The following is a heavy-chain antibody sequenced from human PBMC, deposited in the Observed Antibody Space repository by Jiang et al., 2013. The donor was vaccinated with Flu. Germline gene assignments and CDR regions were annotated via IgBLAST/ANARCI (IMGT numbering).Heavy chain of an antibody. J-gene: IGHJ3*01. V-gene: IGHV4-30-4*01. CDR2: VYHTGSA. Sequence: GSGLVKPSETLSLICSVSGDSITSGDYYWSWIRQSPGKGLEWIGYVYHTGSAYHNPSLKSRLSLSVDTAKNEFSLTLNSLTAADTAVYFCARDGGNWGRNAFDVWGQGTLVTVS. D-gene: IGHD3-16*01. CDR3: ARDGGNWGRNAFDV. CDR1: GDSITSGDYY.